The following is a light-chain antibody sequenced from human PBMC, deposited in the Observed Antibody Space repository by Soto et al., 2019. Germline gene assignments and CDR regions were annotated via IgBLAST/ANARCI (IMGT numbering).Light chain of an antibody. CDR3: QQYEYYSPYT. V-gene: IGKV1-5*01. CDR2: DAS. J-gene: IGKJ2*01. CDR1: ESIHNW. Sequence: IQMTQSPSTLSPSVGDRVIITCRASESIHNWLAWYQQKPGEAPQLLIYDASTLQSGVPSRFSGSGSGTKFPPTNSSLQPDEFANYYCQQYEYYSPYTFGQGTKLEIK.